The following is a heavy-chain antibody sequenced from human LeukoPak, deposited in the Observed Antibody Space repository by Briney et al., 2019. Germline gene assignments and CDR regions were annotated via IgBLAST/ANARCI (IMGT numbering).Heavy chain of an antibody. Sequence: GGSLRLSCAASGFTVSSNYMSWVRQAPGKGLEWVSVIYSGGSTYYADSVKGRFTISRDNSKNTLHLQMNSLRAEDTAVYYCARDQQYYDFWSGSRAYYMDVWGKGTTVTVSS. CDR2: IYSGGST. CDR3: ARDQQYYDFWSGSRAYYMDV. D-gene: IGHD3-3*01. V-gene: IGHV3-53*01. CDR1: GFTVSSNY. J-gene: IGHJ6*03.